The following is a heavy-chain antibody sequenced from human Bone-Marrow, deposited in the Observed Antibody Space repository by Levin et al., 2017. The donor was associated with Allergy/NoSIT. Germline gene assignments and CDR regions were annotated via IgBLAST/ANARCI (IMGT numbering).Heavy chain of an antibody. CDR2: IGTAADS. Sequence: GESLKISCAASGFTFSSYDMHWVRQATGRGLEWVSAIGTAADSYYSGSVKGRFTVSRDNAKNSFYLQMNSLRAGDTAVYYCARVALPRYCTSTSCSDRGYYFDDWGQGTLVTVSS. D-gene: IGHD2-2*01. CDR1: GFTFSSYD. V-gene: IGHV3-13*04. J-gene: IGHJ4*02. CDR3: ARVALPRYCTSTSCSDRGYYFDD.